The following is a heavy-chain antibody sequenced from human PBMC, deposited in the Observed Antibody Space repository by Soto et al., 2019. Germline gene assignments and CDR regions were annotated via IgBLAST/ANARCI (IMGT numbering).Heavy chain of an antibody. V-gene: IGHV3-23*01. J-gene: IGHJ1*01. CDR3: AKDRSPGATTWNVY. Sequence: GGSLRLSCVVSGFTFSSSAIDWVRQAPGKGLEWVSTISGSGVAKFYADSVKGRFTISRDNSNNTVSLQMNSLRAEDAAVYYCAKDRSPGATTWNVYWGQGTLVTVSS. CDR1: GFTFSSSA. CDR2: ISGSGVAK. D-gene: IGHD1-1*01.